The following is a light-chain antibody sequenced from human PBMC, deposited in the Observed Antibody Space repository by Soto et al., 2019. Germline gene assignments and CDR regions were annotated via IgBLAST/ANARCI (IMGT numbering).Light chain of an antibody. Sequence: QSVLTQPTSVSGSPGQSITISCTGNSNDIGSYDYVSWYQQHRAKARRLLIDAVGHRPSGISSRVSASKSGLTASLTXSGLQAEDEADYYCSSFTTSRFYVFGPGTKVTVL. CDR2: AVG. CDR1: SNDIGSYDY. V-gene: IGLV2-14*01. J-gene: IGLJ1*01. CDR3: SSFTTSRFYV.